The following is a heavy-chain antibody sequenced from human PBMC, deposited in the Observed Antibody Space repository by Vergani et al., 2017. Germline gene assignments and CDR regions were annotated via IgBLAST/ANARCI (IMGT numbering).Heavy chain of an antibody. D-gene: IGHD6-6*01. CDR2: IIPIFCTA. J-gene: IGHJ4*02. CDR3: ARGNEWYSNSPRY. CDR1: GGTLSSYD. V-gene: IGHV1-69*01. Sequence: QVQLVQSGAEVKKPGSSVKVFCKASGGTLSSYDISWVRQAPGQGLEWMRGIIPIFCTANYAQKFQGRVTITADESTSTAYMELSSQRSEDTAMYYCARGNEWYSNSPRYWGQGTLVTVSS.